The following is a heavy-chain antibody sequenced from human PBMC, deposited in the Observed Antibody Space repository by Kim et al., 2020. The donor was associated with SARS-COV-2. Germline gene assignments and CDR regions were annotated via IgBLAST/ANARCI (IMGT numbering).Heavy chain of an antibody. CDR1: GYSFTSYW. V-gene: IGHV5-51*01. CDR2: IYPGDSDT. D-gene: IGHD3-22*01. CDR3: ARSLQYYYDRRGGFDY. Sequence: GESLKISCKGSGYSFTSYWIGWVRQMPGKGLEWMGIIYPGDSDTRYSPSFQGQVTISADKSISTAYLQWSSLKASDTAMYYCARSLQYYYDRRGGFDYWGQGTLVTVSS. J-gene: IGHJ4*02.